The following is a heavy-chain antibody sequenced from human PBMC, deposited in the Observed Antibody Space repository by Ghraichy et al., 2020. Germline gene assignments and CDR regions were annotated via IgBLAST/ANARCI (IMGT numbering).Heavy chain of an antibody. D-gene: IGHD3-22*01. V-gene: IGHV1-3*01. J-gene: IGHJ4*02. CDR2: INPGSGNT. CDR3: ARRDSSGFYKTLDY. Sequence: ASVKVTCKASGYTFTTYTIHWVRQAPGQRLDWMGWINPGSGNTEYSQKFQGRVTITRDTSASTAYMELSSLRSEDTAVYYCARRDSSGFYKTLDYWGQGTLVTVSS. CDR1: GYTFTTYT.